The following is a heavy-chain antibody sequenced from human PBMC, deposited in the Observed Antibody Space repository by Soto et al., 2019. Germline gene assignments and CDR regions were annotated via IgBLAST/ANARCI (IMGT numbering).Heavy chain of an antibody. CDR2: IIPIFGTA. Sequence: ASVKVSCRASGGTFSSYAISWVRQAPGQGLEWMAGIIPIFGTANYAQKFQGRATITADESTSTAYMELSSLRSEDTAVYYCARGGYRDHSNCDYCGHGTLVPV. V-gene: IGHV1-69*13. CDR3: ARGGYRDHSNCDY. J-gene: IGHJ4*03. CDR1: GGTFSSYA. D-gene: IGHD5-12*01.